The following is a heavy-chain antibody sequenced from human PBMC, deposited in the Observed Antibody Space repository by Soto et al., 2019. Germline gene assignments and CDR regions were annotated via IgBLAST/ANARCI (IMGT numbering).Heavy chain of an antibody. CDR2: IIPIFGTA. D-gene: IGHD6-19*01. J-gene: IGHJ6*01. CDR3: AKVRYSSPMGYYYGMDV. V-gene: IGHV1-69*01. Sequence: QVQLEQSGGEVKKPGSSVKVSCKASRVTFSKFIVTWVRQAPGLGLEWVGGIIPIFGTANYAQKFQGRVTITADESTSTSYMEVNNLTSEDTAVYYCAKVRYSSPMGYYYGMDVW. CDR1: RVTFSKFI.